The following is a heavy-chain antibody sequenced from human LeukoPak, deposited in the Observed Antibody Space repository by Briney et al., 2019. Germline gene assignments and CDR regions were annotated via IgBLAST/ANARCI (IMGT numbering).Heavy chain of an antibody. V-gene: IGHV4-59*08. D-gene: IGHD3-16*01. CDR1: GGSISSYY. J-gene: IGHJ6*03. CDR3: AGGGYYYYYYMDV. CDR2: IYSSGST. Sequence: PPETLSLTCTVSGGSISSYYWSWIRQPPGKGLEWIGYIYSSGSTNYNPSLKSRVTISVDTSKNQFSLKLSSVTAADTAVYYCAGGGYYYYYYMDVWGKGTTVTVSS.